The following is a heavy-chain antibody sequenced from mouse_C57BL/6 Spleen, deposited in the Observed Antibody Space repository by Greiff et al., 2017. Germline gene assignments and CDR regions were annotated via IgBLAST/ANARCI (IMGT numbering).Heavy chain of an antibody. CDR2: IYPGSGST. Sequence: VQLQQPGAELVKPGASVKMSCKASGYTFTSYWITWVKQRPGQGLAWIGDIYPGSGSTNYNEKFKSKATLTVDTSSSTAYMQLSSLTSEDSAVYYCARSGYDYDRAYWGQGTLVTVSA. CDR1: GYTFTSYW. J-gene: IGHJ3*01. D-gene: IGHD2-4*01. V-gene: IGHV1-55*01. CDR3: ARSGYDYDRAY.